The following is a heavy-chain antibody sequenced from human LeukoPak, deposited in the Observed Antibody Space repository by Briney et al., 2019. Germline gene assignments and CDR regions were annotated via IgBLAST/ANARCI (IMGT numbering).Heavy chain of an antibody. V-gene: IGHV4-59*01. CDR3: AMGGGVAAAGAFDV. Sequence: SETLSLTCTVSGGSISSYYWSWIRQPPGEGLEWIGYIYYSGSTNYNPSLKSRVTISVDTSKNQFSLKLSSVTAADTAVYYCAMGGGVAAAGAFDVWGQGTMVTVSS. J-gene: IGHJ3*01. D-gene: IGHD6-13*01. CDR1: GGSISSYY. CDR2: IYYSGST.